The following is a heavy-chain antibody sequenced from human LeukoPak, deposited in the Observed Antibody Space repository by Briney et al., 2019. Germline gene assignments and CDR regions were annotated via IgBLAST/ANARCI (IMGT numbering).Heavy chain of an antibody. CDR1: GGSISSSSYY. V-gene: IGHV4-39*01. CDR2: IYYSGST. CDR3: ARHGLGYYDSSDPNWFDP. Sequence: TSETLSLTCTVSGGSISSSSYYWGWIRQPPGKGLEWIGSIYYSGSTYYNPSLKSRVTISVDTSKNQFSLKLSSVTAADTAVYYCARHGLGYYDSSDPNWFDPWGQGTLVTVSS. D-gene: IGHD3-22*01. J-gene: IGHJ5*02.